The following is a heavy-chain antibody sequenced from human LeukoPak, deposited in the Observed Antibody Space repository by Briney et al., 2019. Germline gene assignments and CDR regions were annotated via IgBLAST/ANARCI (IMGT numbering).Heavy chain of an antibody. D-gene: IGHD2-2*01. J-gene: IGHJ4*02. Sequence: PSETLSLTCTVSGGSISSYYWSWIRQPPGKGLEWIGYIYTSGSTNYNPSLKSRVTISVDTSKNQFSLKLSSATAADTAVYYCATSTSTRSYMFDYWGQGTLVTVSS. CDR1: GGSISSYY. CDR3: ATSTSTRSYMFDY. V-gene: IGHV4-4*09. CDR2: IYTSGST.